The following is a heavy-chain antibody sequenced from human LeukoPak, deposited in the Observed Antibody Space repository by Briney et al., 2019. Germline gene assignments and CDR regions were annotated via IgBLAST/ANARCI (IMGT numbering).Heavy chain of an antibody. D-gene: IGHD2-2*01. CDR2: ISAYNGNT. CDR3: ARGLWRVPAAGALDY. J-gene: IGHJ4*02. Sequence: ASVKVPCKASGYTFTSYGISWVRQAPGQGLEWMGWISAYNGNTNYAQKLQGRVTMTTDTSTSTACMELRSLRSDDTAVYYCARGLWRVPAAGALDYWGQGTLVTVSS. V-gene: IGHV1-18*04. CDR1: GYTFTSYG.